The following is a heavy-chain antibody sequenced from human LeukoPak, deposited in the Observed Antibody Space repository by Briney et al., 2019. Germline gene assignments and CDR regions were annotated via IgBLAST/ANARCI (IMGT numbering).Heavy chain of an antibody. Sequence: GGSLRLSCATSGFTFSHYGMHWVRQPPGRGLEWVAFIRYDGSNKYYADSVKGRFTISRDNSKNTLYLQMNSLRAEDTAVYYCAKGTYYDILTFDYWGQGTLVTVSS. CDR3: AKGTYYDILTFDY. D-gene: IGHD3-9*01. J-gene: IGHJ4*02. V-gene: IGHV3-30*02. CDR2: IRYDGSNK. CDR1: GFTFSHYG.